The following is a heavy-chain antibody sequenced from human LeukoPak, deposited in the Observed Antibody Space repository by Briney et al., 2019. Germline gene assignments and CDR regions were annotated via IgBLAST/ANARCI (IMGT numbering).Heavy chain of an antibody. D-gene: IGHD2-2*01. Sequence: SETLSLTCTVSGGSISSSSYYWGWIRQSPGKGLEWIGSIYYSGSTYYNPSLKSRVTISVDTSKNQFSLKLSSVTAADTAVYYCARVKYPPHKWYYYMDVWGKGTTVTVSS. V-gene: IGHV4-39*07. CDR3: ARVKYPPHKWYYYMDV. J-gene: IGHJ6*03. CDR1: GGSISSSSYY. CDR2: IYYSGST.